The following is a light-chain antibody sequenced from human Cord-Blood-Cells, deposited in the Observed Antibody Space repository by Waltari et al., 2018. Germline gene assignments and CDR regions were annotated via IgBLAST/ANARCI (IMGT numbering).Light chain of an antibody. CDR2: DAS. V-gene: IGKV3-11*01. CDR3: QQRSNWPPWT. Sequence: PGERATLSCRASQSVSSYLAWYQQKPGQAPRLLIYDASNRTTGIPARFSGSGSGTDFTLTISSLEPEDFAVYYCQQRSNWPPWTFGQGTKVEIK. CDR1: QSVSSY. J-gene: IGKJ1*01.